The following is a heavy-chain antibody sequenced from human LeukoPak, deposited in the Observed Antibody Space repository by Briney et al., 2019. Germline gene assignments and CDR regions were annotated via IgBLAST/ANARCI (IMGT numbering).Heavy chain of an antibody. CDR1: GFTFSTSA. J-gene: IGHJ4*02. V-gene: IGHV3-23*01. D-gene: IGHD6-19*01. Sequence: GGSLRLSCAASGFTFSTSAMSWVRQAPGKGLEWVSTISGSGGSTYYADSVKGRFTISRDNSKNTLFLQMNSLRAEDTAMYYCAKDQYVGSAALAGDYWGQGTLVIVSS. CDR2: ISGSGGST. CDR3: AKDQYVGSAALAGDY.